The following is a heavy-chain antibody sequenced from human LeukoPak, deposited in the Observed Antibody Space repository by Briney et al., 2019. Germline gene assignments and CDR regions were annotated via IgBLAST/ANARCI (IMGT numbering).Heavy chain of an antibody. CDR2: ISSSSSYI. Sequence: GGSLRLSCAASGFTFSSYSMNWVRQVPGKGLEWDSSISSSSSYIYYADSVKGRFTISRDNAKNSLYLQMNSLRAEDTAVYYCARDAPLSSFDYWGQGTLVAVSS. CDR1: GFTFSSYS. J-gene: IGHJ4*02. V-gene: IGHV3-21*01. CDR3: ARDAPLSSFDY.